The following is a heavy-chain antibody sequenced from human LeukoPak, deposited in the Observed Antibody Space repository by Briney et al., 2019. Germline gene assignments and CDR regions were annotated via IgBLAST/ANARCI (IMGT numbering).Heavy chain of an antibody. J-gene: IGHJ4*02. CDR2: INHSGST. Sequence: KPSETLSLTCAVYGGSFSGYYWSWIRQPPGKGLEWIGEINHSGSTNYNPSLKSRVTISVDTSKNQFSLKLSSVTAADTAVYYCARPSNYYGSGINYWGQGTLVTVSS. CDR1: GGSFSGYY. D-gene: IGHD3-10*01. CDR3: ARPSNYYGSGINY. V-gene: IGHV4-34*01.